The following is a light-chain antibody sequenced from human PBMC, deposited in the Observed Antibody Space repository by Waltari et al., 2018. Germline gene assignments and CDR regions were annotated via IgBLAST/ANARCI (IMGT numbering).Light chain of an antibody. CDR1: TSNIGSHT. CDR3: AAWDDSLNGWV. V-gene: IGLV1-44*01. Sequence: QSVLTQPPSASGTPGQRVPISCSGSTSNIGSHTVNWYQQLPGTAPKLLIFSNKQRPSGVPGRFSGSKSGTSASLAISGLQSEDEADYYCAAWDDSLNGWVFGGGTKLTVL. CDR2: SNK. J-gene: IGLJ3*02.